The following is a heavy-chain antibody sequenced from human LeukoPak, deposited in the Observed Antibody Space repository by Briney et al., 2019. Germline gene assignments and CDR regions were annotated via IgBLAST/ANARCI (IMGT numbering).Heavy chain of an antibody. CDR3: ARVTGYMTEDYFDY. J-gene: IGHJ4*02. CDR2: INRSGST. Sequence: SETLSLTCAVYGGSFSGYYWSWIRQPPGKGLEWIGEINRSGSTNYNPSLKSRVTISVDTSKNQFSLRLSSVTAADTAVYYCARVTGYMTEDYFDYWGQGTLITVSS. CDR1: GGSFSGYY. V-gene: IGHV4-34*01. D-gene: IGHD6-13*01.